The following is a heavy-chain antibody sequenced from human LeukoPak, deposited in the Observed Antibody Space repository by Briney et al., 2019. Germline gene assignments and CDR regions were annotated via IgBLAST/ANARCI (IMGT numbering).Heavy chain of an antibody. CDR2: ISDSGGST. J-gene: IGHJ4*02. CDR1: GFTFSSYG. V-gene: IGHV3-23*01. CDR3: AKRSGSTWGHFDY. Sequence: GGSLRLSCAASGFTFSSYGMSWVRQAPGKGLEWVSTISDSGGSTYSADSVKGRFTISRDNSKNTLYLQMNSLRAEDTAVYYCAKRSGSTWGHFDYCGQGTLVTVSS. D-gene: IGHD6-19*01.